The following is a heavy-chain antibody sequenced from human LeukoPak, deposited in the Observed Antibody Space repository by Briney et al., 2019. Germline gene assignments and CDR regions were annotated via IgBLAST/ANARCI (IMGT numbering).Heavy chain of an antibody. V-gene: IGHV4-39*01. D-gene: IGHD1-26*01. CDR3: ARGGLEWEPLSAMFDY. CDR1: GGSISSSNYY. J-gene: IGHJ4*02. Sequence: PSETLSLTCTVSGGSISSSNYYWGWIRQPPGKGLEWIGNIYYSGNSYYNPSLKSRVTISVDTSKNQFSLKLSSVTAADTAVYYCARGGLEWEPLSAMFDYWGQGTLVTVSS. CDR2: IYYSGNS.